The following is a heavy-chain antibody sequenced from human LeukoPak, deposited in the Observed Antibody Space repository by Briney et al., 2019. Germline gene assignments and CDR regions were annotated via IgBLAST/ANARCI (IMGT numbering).Heavy chain of an antibody. CDR1: GFAVDNNY. J-gene: IGHJ4*02. CDR3: ATLTLYYGSGSYFDY. D-gene: IGHD3-10*01. CDR2: IYYNGSA. V-gene: IGHV3-53*01. Sequence: GGSLRLSCVASGFAVDNNYMSWVRRAPGKGLECVSVIYYNGSASYADSVKGRFTISRDNAKNTLFLQMNSLRAEDTALYYCATLTLYYGSGSYFDYWGQGTLVAVSS.